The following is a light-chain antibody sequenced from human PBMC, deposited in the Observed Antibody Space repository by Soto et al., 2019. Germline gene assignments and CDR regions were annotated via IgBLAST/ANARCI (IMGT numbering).Light chain of an antibody. Sequence: QSALTQPASVAGSPGRSITISCTGTSSDVGSYDLVSWYQQHPGKAPKLIIYEVTKWPSGVSTRFSGFKSGNTASLTISGLQAEDEADYYCCSYAGSNRGVFGTGTKVTVL. V-gene: IGLV2-23*02. CDR3: CSYAGSNRGV. CDR1: SSDVGSYDL. J-gene: IGLJ1*01. CDR2: EVT.